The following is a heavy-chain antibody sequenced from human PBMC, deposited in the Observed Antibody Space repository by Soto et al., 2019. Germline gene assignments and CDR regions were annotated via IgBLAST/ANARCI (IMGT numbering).Heavy chain of an antibody. CDR2: FDPEDGET. CDR1: GYTLTELS. V-gene: IGHV1-24*01. Sequence: GASVKVSCKVSGYTLTELSMHWVRQAPGKGLEWMGGFDPEDGETIYAQKFQGRVTMTEDTSTDTAYMELSSLRSEDTAVYYCATDIPTYYYDSSGYPETFWGQGTLVTVSS. J-gene: IGHJ4*02. CDR3: ATDIPTYYYDSSGYPETF. D-gene: IGHD3-22*01.